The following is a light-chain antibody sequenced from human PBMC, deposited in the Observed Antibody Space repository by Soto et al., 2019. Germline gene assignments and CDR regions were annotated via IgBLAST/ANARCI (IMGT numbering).Light chain of an antibody. CDR2: ENN. J-gene: IGLJ2*01. V-gene: IGLV1-51*02. Sequence: QSVLTQPPSVSAASVPKVTISCSGSSSNVGNDYVAWYQQFPETAPKLLIYENNKRPSGIPGRFSGSKSGTSATLGITGLQTGDEADYYCGAWDSSLSAVVFGGGTKVTVL. CDR3: GAWDSSLSAVV. CDR1: SSNVGNDY.